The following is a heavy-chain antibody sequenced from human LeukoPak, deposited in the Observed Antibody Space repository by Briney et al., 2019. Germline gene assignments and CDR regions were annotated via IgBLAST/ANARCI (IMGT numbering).Heavy chain of an antibody. J-gene: IGHJ4*02. CDR3: ARGVGCSGGSCSDY. CDR1: GYTFTSYD. D-gene: IGHD2-15*01. V-gene: IGHV1-8*01. CDR2: MNPNSGNT. Sequence: ASVKVSCKASGYTFTSYDINWVRQATGQGLEWMGWMNPNSGNTGYAQKFQGRVTMTRDTSISTAYMELSSLRSEDTAMYYCARGVGCSGGSCSDYWGQGTLVTVSS.